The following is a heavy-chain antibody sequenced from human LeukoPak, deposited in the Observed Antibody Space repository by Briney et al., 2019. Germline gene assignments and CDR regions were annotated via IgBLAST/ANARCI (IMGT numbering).Heavy chain of an antibody. Sequence: GGSLRLSCAASGFTFSPYSMNWVRQAPGEGLEWVSSISSSSSYIYYADSVKGRFTISRDNAKNSLYLQMNSLRAEDTAVYYCARVLSEDYYMDVWGKGTTVTVSS. V-gene: IGHV3-21*01. CDR1: GFTFSPYS. CDR3: ARVLSEDYYMDV. D-gene: IGHD3-3*01. J-gene: IGHJ6*03. CDR2: ISSSSSYI.